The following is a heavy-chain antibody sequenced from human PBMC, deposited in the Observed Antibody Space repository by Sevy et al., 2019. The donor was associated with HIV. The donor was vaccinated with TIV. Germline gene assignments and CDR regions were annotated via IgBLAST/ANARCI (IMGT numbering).Heavy chain of an antibody. CDR3: ADYSRITMVRGVVNWFDP. V-gene: IGHV3-23*01. Sequence: GGSLRLSCAASGFTFSSYAMSWVRQAPGKGLEWVSAISGSGGSTYYADSVKGRFTISRDNSKNTLYLQMNSLRAEDTAVYYCADYSRITMVRGVVNWFDPWGQGTLVTVSS. D-gene: IGHD3-10*01. CDR1: GFTFSSYA. J-gene: IGHJ5*02. CDR2: ISGSGGST.